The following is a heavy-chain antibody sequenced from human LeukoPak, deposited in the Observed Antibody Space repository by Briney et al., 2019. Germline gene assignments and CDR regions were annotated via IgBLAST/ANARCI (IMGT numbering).Heavy chain of an antibody. J-gene: IGHJ6*02. D-gene: IGHD2-2*01. CDR1: GFSFSGYA. CDR3: AREQVVVGRGYYGMDV. Sequence: PGGSLRLSCEASGFSFSGYAMSWVRQAPGKGLEWVSVMYSGGSTFYGDSVKGRFTISRDNSMNTLYLQVNSLRVDDTAVYYCAREQVVVGRGYYGMDVWGQGTTVTVSS. CDR2: MYSGGST. V-gene: IGHV3-66*01.